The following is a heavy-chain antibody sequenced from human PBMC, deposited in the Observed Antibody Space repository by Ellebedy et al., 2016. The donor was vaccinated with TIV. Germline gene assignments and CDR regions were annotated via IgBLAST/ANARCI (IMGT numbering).Heavy chain of an antibody. V-gene: IGHV3-53*01. D-gene: IGHD6-13*01. CDR2: SYSGGDT. J-gene: IGHJ4*02. CDR1: GFTVGNNY. Sequence: GESLKISCTASGFTVGNNYMNWLRQAPGKGLEWVSLSYSGGDTVYADSVKGRFTISRDSSKNTLYLQMNSLRAEDTAVYYCARDPPGIAASGPYKWGQGTLVTVSS. CDR3: ARDPPGIAASGPYK.